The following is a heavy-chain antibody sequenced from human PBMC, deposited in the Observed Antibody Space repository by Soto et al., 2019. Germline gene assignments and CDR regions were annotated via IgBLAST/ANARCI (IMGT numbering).Heavy chain of an antibody. J-gene: IGHJ4*02. Sequence: QVHLVQSGAEVKKPGASVKVSCKACGYTFTSYGITWVRQAPGQGLEWMGWINAHNGNTDYAQKLQGRVIVTRDTSTSTAYMELRSLISDDTAVYYCARGRYGDYWGQGALVTVSS. CDR1: GYTFTSYG. V-gene: IGHV1-18*01. CDR3: ARGRYGDY. CDR2: INAHNGNT. D-gene: IGHD1-1*01.